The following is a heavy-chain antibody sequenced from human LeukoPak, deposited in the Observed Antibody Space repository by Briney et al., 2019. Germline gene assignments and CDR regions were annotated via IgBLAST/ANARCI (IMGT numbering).Heavy chain of an antibody. CDR2: IYYSGST. CDR1: GGSISSYY. Sequence: SETLSLTCTVSGGSISSYYWSWIRQPPGKGLEWIGYIYYSGSTNYNPSLKSRVTISVDTSKNQFSLKLSSVTAADTALYYCAMTQWELRSYYFDYWGQGTLGTGSS. V-gene: IGHV4-59*08. CDR3: AMTQWELRSYYFDY. J-gene: IGHJ4*02. D-gene: IGHD1-26*01.